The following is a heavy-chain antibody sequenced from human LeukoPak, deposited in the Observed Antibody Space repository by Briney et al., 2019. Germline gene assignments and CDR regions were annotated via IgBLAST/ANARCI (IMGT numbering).Heavy chain of an antibody. D-gene: IGHD6-13*01. CDR1: GFTVSSNY. V-gene: IGHV3-66*01. CDR3: ARDGRGITAAGSPLVFDY. CDR2: IYSGGST. J-gene: IGHJ4*02. Sequence: GGSLRLSCAASGFTVSSNYMSWVRQAPGKGLEWVSVIYSGGSTYYADSVKGRFTISRDNSKNTLYLQMNSLRAEDTAVYYCARDGRGITAAGSPLVFDYWAREPWSPSPQ.